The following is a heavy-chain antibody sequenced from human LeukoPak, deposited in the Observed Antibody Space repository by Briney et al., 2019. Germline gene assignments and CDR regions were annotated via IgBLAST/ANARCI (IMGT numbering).Heavy chain of an antibody. V-gene: IGHV1-69*02. D-gene: IGHD1-20*01. CDR2: NIPILGIA. CDR3: ASSYITGTPGDYYGMDV. Sequence: SVKVSCKASGGTFSSYSISWVRHPPGQGREWMGRNIPILGIANYAKKFQGRVTITADKSTSTAYMELSRLRSEDTAVYYCASSYITGTPGDYYGMDVWGQGTTVTVSS. CDR1: GGTFSSYS. J-gene: IGHJ6*02.